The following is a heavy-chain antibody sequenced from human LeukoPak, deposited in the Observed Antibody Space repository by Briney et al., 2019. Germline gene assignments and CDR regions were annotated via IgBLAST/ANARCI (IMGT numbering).Heavy chain of an antibody. CDR1: GYTLTELS. D-gene: IGHD6-6*01. V-gene: IGHV1-24*01. CDR2: FDPEDGET. CDR3: ATPKTYSSSSFNFDY. J-gene: IGHJ4*02. Sequence: ASVKVSCKVSGYTLTELSMHWVRQAPGKGLEWMGGFDPEDGETIYAQKFQGRVTMTEDTSTDTAYMELGSLRSEDTAVYYCATPKTYSSSSFNFDYWGQGTLVTVSS.